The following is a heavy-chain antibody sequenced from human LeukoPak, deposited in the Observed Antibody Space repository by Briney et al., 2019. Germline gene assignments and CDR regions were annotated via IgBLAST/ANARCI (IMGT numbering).Heavy chain of an antibody. CDR2: IYYTGST. D-gene: IGHD3-16*01. V-gene: IGHV4-59*01. Sequence: SETLSLTCTVSGGSMSTYYWSWIRQPPGKGLEGSGYIYYTGSTNYDPSLESRVTMSVDMSKNQFSLRLNFVTAADTAVYYCVRGGTAFDYWGQGTLVTVSS. CDR1: GGSMSTYY. CDR3: VRGGTAFDY. J-gene: IGHJ4*02.